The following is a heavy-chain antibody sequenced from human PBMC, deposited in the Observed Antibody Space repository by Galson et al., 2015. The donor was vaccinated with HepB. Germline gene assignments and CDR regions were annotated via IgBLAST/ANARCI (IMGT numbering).Heavy chain of an antibody. D-gene: IGHD3-9*01. CDR2: ITNGYNG. V-gene: IGHV3-23*01. Sequence: SLRLSCAASGFTFSGCDMTWVRQAPGKGLEWVSLITNGYNGYYTDAVKGRFTISRDNSRSTLYLQMSSLRAEDTAVYYCARVRHLAGLRNNWFDSWGQGTLVTVSP. CDR1: GFTFSGCD. CDR3: ARVRHLAGLRNNWFDS. J-gene: IGHJ5*01.